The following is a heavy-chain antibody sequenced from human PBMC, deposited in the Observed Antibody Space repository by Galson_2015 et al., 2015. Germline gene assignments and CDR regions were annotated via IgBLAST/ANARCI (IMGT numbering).Heavy chain of an antibody. CDR2: MNPKSGNT. CDR3: ARGGTLEWLVNRFDP. CDR1: GYTFTSYE. D-gene: IGHD3-3*01. J-gene: IGHJ5*02. Sequence: SVKVSCKASGYTFTSYEINWVRQATGQGLEWMGWMNPKSGNTGYAQKFQGRVTMTRNTSINTAYMELSSLRSDDTAVYYCARGGTLEWLVNRFDPWGQGTLVTVSS. V-gene: IGHV1-8*01.